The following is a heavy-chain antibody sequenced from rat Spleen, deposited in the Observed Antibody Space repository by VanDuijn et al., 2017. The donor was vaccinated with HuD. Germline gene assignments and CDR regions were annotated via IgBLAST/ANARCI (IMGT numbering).Heavy chain of an antibody. Sequence: EVQLVESGGGLVQPGRSMKLSCAASGLSFSNYDMAWVRQAPTKGLEWVASISYDGTATYYRDSVKGRFTISRDNAKNTQYLQMDSLRSEDTATYFCARRDFSSFIYAFFDYWGQGVMVTVSS. CDR2: ISYDGTAT. V-gene: IGHV5S13*01. CDR3: ARRDFSSFIYAFFDY. D-gene: IGHD1-2*01. CDR1: GLSFSNYD. J-gene: IGHJ2*01.